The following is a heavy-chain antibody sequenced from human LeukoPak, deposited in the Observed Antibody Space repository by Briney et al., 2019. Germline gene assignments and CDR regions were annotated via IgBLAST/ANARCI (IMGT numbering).Heavy chain of an antibody. V-gene: IGHV4-39*01. CDR1: GGSISSSSYY. J-gene: IGHJ5*02. CDR2: IYYSGST. CDR3: ARQALYYDILTGGFDP. Sequence: PETLSLTCTVSGGSISSSSYYWGCIRHPPGNGLEWIVSIYYSGSTYYTPSLKSRVTISVDTSKNQFSLKLSSMTAAETAVYYCARQALYYDILTGGFDPWGQGTLVTVSS. D-gene: IGHD3-9*01.